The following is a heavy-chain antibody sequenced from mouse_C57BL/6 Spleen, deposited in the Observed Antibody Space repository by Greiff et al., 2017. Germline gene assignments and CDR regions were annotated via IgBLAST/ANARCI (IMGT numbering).Heavy chain of an antibody. CDR3: ARKGYYGSSWDYFDY. D-gene: IGHD1-1*01. V-gene: IGHV1-69*01. CDR2: IDPSDSYN. J-gene: IGHJ2*01. Sequence: QVQLQQPGAELVMPGASVKLSCKASGYTFTSYWMHWVQQRPGKGLEWIGEIDPSDSYNNYTQKLKGKSTLTVDKSSSTAYMQLSSLTSEDSAVYYCARKGYYGSSWDYFDYWGQGTTLTVSS. CDR1: GYTFTSYW.